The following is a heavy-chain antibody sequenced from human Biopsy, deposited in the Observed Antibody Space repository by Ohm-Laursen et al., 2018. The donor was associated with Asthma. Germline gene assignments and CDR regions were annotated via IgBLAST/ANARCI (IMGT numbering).Heavy chain of an antibody. CDR1: GDSISNGGYY. CDR2: MYYNGTT. D-gene: IGHD3-22*01. CDR3: ARGVEYDYDSSGYYFDY. V-gene: IGHV4-31*03. J-gene: IGHJ4*02. Sequence: SQTLSLTCTVSGDSISNGGYYWSWIRQHPGKGLEWIGYMYYNGTTYYNPSLNSRVAILVDTSKNQFSLKVNSVTAADTAVYYCARGVEYDYDSSGYYFDYWGQGTLVTVSS.